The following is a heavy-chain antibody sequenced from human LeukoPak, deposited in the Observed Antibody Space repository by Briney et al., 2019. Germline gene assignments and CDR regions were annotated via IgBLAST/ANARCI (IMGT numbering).Heavy chain of an antibody. CDR2: ISSSGSTI. Sequence: GGSLRLSCAASGFTFSSYSMDWVRQAPGKGLEWVSYISSSGSTIYYADSVKGRFTISRDNAKNSLYLQMNSLRAEDTAVYYCARVEMATTYYFDYWGQGTLVTVSS. CDR1: GFTFSSYS. J-gene: IGHJ4*02. CDR3: ARVEMATTYYFDY. D-gene: IGHD5-24*01. V-gene: IGHV3-48*04.